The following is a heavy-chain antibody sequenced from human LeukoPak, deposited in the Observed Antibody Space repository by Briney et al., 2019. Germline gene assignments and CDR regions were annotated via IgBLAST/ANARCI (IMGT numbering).Heavy chain of an antibody. Sequence: GGSLRLSCAASGFTFSNAWMSWVRQAPGKGLEWVGHIKRKTDGGTTDYAAPVKGRFTISRDDSKNTLYLQMNSLKTEDTAVYYCTTDSNGGMDVWGQGTTVTVSS. CDR2: IKRKTDGGTT. V-gene: IGHV3-15*01. CDR3: TTDSNGGMDV. CDR1: GFTFSNAW. J-gene: IGHJ6*02.